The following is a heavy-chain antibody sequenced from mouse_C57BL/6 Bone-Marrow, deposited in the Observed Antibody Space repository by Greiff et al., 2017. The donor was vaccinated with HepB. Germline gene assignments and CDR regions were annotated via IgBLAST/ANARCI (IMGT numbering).Heavy chain of an antibody. CDR1: GYTFTSYW. CDR3: AREKLSYFDV. CDR2: IDPSDSYT. Sequence: QVQLQQPGAELVMPGASVKLSCKASGYTFTSYWMHWVKQRPGQGLEWIGEIDPSDSYTNYNQKFKGKSTLTVDKSSSTAYMQLSSLTSEDSAVYYCAREKLSYFDVWGTGTTVTVSS. J-gene: IGHJ1*03. D-gene: IGHD1-1*02. V-gene: IGHV1-69*01.